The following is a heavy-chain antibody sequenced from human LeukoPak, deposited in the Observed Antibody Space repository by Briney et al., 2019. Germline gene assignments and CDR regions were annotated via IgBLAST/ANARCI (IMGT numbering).Heavy chain of an antibody. V-gene: IGHV3-30*04. Sequence: LTGGSLRLSCAASGFTFGSYTMHWVRQAPGKGLEWVAVISTDEKNNYYADSVKGRFTISRDNSKFAVYLQMNSLRDDDTGIYFCARGTALDYLLHYNWFDSWGQGTLVTVSS. CDR1: GFTFGSYT. J-gene: IGHJ5*01. D-gene: IGHD3-9*01. CDR2: ISTDEKNN. CDR3: ARGTALDYLLHYNWFDS.